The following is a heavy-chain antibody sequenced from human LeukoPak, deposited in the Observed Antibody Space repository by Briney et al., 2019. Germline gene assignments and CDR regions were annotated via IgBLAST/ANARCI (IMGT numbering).Heavy chain of an antibody. J-gene: IGHJ4*02. CDR1: GFTFSSYD. V-gene: IGHV3-30*02. Sequence: GGSVRLSCATSGFTFSSYDMHWVRQAPGKGLEWVALIRYDGSNKFYADSVKGRFTISRDNSKNTLYLQMNRLRAEDTAVYYCAKGIAVAGTYLGYFDYWGQGTLVTVSS. D-gene: IGHD6-19*01. CDR2: IRYDGSNK. CDR3: AKGIAVAGTYLGYFDY.